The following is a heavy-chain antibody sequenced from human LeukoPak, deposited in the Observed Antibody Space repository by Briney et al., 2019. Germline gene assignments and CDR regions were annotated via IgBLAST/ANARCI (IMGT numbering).Heavy chain of an antibody. CDR3: AEPTGSSWFGPYYFDY. CDR2: ISYDGSNR. V-gene: IGHV3-30*18. J-gene: IGHJ4*02. D-gene: IGHD6-13*01. CDR1: GFTFSSYG. Sequence: GRSLRLSCAASGFTFSSYGMHWVRQAPGKGLEWVAVISYDGSNRYYADSVKGRFTISRDNSKNMLYLQMNSLRAEDTAVYYCAEPTGSSWFGPYYFDYWGQGTLVTVSS.